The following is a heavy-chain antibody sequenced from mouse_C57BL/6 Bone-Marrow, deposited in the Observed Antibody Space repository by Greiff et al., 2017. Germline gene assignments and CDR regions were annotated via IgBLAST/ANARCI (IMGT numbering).Heavy chain of an antibody. V-gene: IGHV1-82*01. J-gene: IGHJ3*01. CDR3: ARCSFAY. Sequence: VQLQESGPELVKPGASVKISCKASGYAFSSSWMNWVKQRPGKGLEWIGRIYPGDGDTNYNGKFKGKATLTADKSPSTAYMQLSSLTSEDSAVYFCARCSFAYWGQGTLVTVSA. CDR2: IYPGDGDT. CDR1: GYAFSSSW.